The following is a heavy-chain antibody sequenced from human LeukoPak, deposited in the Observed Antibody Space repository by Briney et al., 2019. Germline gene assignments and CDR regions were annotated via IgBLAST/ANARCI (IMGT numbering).Heavy chain of an antibody. CDR3: TTVALGLRYYYYYMDV. D-gene: IGHD3-16*01. CDR2: IKSKTDGGTT. CDR1: GGSFSGYY. J-gene: IGHJ6*03. V-gene: IGHV3-15*01. Sequence: KASETLSLTCAVYGGSFSGYYWSWVRQAPGKGLEWVGRIKSKTDGGTTDYAAPVKGRLTISRDDSKNTLYLQMNSLKTEDTAVYYCTTVALGLRYYYYYMDVWGKGTTVTVSS.